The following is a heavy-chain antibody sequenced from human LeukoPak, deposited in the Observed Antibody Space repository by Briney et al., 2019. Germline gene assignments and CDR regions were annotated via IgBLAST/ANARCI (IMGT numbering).Heavy chain of an antibody. V-gene: IGHV3-30*03. J-gene: IGHJ4*02. CDR2: ISYDGSNK. Sequence: PGGSLRLSCAASGFTFSSYSIHWVRQAPGKGLEWVAVISYDGSNKYYADSVKGRFTISRDNSKNTLYLEMNSLRSEDTAVYYCATGIAAAGVVDYWGQGTLVTVSS. D-gene: IGHD6-13*01. CDR1: GFTFSSYS. CDR3: ATGIAAAGVVDY.